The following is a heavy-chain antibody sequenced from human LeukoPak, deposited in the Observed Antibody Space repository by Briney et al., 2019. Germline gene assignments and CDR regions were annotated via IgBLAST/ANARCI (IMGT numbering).Heavy chain of an antibody. CDR1: GGSISSKTYY. CDR2: IYYSGST. Sequence: SETLSLTCTVSGGSISSKTYYWGWIRQPPGKGLEWIGSIYYSGSTYYNPSLKSRVTISVDTSKNQFSLKLSSVTAADTAVYYCARLYYYYMDVWGKGTTVTVSS. J-gene: IGHJ6*03. CDR3: ARLYYYYMDV. V-gene: IGHV4-39*01.